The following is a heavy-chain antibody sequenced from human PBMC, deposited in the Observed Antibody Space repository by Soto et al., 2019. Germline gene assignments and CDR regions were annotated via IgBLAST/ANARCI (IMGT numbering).Heavy chain of an antibody. Sequence: EVQLAESGGGLVQPGGSLRLSCAASGFSLNTYWMSWVRQAPGKGLEWVANIKQDGSETYYVDSVKGRFTISRDNAMNSLYMQMYSLRANDTAVYYCAREIGTMECYWYFDLWGRGTLVTVSS. CDR1: GFSLNTYW. CDR3: AREIGTMECYWYFDL. CDR2: IKQDGSET. J-gene: IGHJ2*01. V-gene: IGHV3-7*05. D-gene: IGHD1-7*01.